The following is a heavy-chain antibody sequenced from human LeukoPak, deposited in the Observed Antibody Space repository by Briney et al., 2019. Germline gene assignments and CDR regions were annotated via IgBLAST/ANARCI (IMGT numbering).Heavy chain of an antibody. Sequence: GGSLRLSCAASGLSFSSFAMSWVRQAPGKGLEWVSGLTGSGGNTYYADSGKGRFTISRDNSKNTLSLQMNSLRAEDAAVYYCVKFRGIQHYNYHMDVWGKGTTVTVSS. V-gene: IGHV3-23*01. CDR2: LTGSGGNT. CDR1: GLSFSSFA. J-gene: IGHJ6*03. CDR3: VKFRGIQHYNYHMDV. D-gene: IGHD3-10*01.